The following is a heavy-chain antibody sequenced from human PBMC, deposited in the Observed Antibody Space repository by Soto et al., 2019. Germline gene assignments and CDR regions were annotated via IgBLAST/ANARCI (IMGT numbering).Heavy chain of an antibody. CDR1: RFTFSTYT. D-gene: IGHD2-15*01. V-gene: IGHV3-21*01. J-gene: IGHJ5*02. CDR2: NSSGSNYI. Sequence: EVQLVESGGGLVKPGGSLRLSCAASRFTFSTYTMNWVRQTAGKGLEWVSSNSSGSNYIYYADSLKGRFTISRDNAKNSLYLQMNSLRAEDTAVYYCARDYGKLNPWGQGTLVTVSS. CDR3: ARDYGKLNP.